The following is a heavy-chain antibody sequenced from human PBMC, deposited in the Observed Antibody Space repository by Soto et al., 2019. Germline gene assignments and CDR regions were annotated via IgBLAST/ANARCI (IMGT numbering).Heavy chain of an antibody. Sequence: EVQLVESGGGLVQPGRSLRLSCAASGFTFDDYAMHWVRQAPGKGLEWVSGISWNSGSIGYADSVKGRFTISRDNAKNSLYLQMNSLRAEDTALYYCAKDIDGAGGGWGYYYYGMDVWGQGTTVTVSS. D-gene: IGHD6-19*01. J-gene: IGHJ6*02. CDR3: AKDIDGAGGGWGYYYYGMDV. CDR2: ISWNSGSI. CDR1: GFTFDDYA. V-gene: IGHV3-9*01.